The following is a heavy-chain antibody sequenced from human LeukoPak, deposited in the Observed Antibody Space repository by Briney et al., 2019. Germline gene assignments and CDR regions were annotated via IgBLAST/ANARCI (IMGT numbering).Heavy chain of an antibody. D-gene: IGHD3-22*01. Sequence: GGSLRLSCAASGFTFSSYAMSWVRQAPGKGLEWVSAISGSGGSTYYADSVKGRFTISRDNSKNTLYLQMNSLRAEDTAVYYCAREIRGYYDSSGYYESYWGQGTLVTVSS. CDR2: ISGSGGST. V-gene: IGHV3-23*01. J-gene: IGHJ4*02. CDR1: GFTFSSYA. CDR3: AREIRGYYDSSGYYESY.